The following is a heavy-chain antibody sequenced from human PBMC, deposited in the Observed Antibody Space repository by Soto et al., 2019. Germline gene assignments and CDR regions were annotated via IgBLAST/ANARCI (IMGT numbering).Heavy chain of an antibody. D-gene: IGHD3-16*01. J-gene: IGHJ1*01. CDR2: TSYDGSDK. Sequence: QVQLVESGGGVVQPGTSLRVSCVGSGFTFRSYVIHWVRQAPGKGLEWVALTSYDGSDKYYGDSVRGRFTISRDNSRNTVDIQMNSLRLEDTAFYYCARWGTTGGLDVWGQGTLVSVSS. CDR3: ARWGTTGGLDV. V-gene: IGHV3-30*19. CDR1: GFTFRSYV.